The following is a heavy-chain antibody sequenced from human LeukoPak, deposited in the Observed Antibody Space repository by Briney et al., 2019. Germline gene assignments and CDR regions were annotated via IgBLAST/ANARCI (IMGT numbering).Heavy chain of an antibody. CDR2: INNGGSTT. J-gene: IGHJ4*02. V-gene: IGHV3-74*01. D-gene: IGHD1-20*01. Sequence: GGSLRLSCAASGFTVSSNYMSWVRQAPGKGLVWVSRINNGGSTTSYADSVKGRFTISRDNAKNTLYLQMNSLRAEDTAIYYCARDLTGSDGYWGQGTLVTVSS. CDR1: GFTVSSNY. CDR3: ARDLTGSDGY.